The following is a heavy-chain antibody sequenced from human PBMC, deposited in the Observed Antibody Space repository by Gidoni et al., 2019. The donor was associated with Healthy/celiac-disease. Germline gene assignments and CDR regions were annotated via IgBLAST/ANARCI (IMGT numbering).Heavy chain of an antibody. CDR2: IYYSGST. CDR1: GGSISSGGYY. V-gene: IGHV4-31*03. J-gene: IGHJ4*02. D-gene: IGHD3-16*01. Sequence: QVQLQESGPGLVKPSQTLSLTCTVSGGSISSGGYYWSWIRQHPGKGLEWIGYIYYSGSTYYNPSLKSRVTISVDTSKNQFSLKLSSVTAADTAVYYCARGIMITFGGMNNRFDYWGQGTLVTVSS. CDR3: ARGIMITFGGMNNRFDY.